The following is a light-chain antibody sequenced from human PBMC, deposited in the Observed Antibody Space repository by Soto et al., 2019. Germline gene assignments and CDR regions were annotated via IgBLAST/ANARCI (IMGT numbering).Light chain of an antibody. CDR1: NSDYNY. J-gene: IGLJ2*01. CDR3: SSFTSSTAVV. Sequence: QSALTQPRSVSGSPGQPVTISCTGTNSDYNYVSWYQHHPGKAPKLMISQVTNRPSGVSNRFSGSKSGNTASLTISGLQAEDEADYYCSSFTSSTAVVFGGGTKLTVL. CDR2: QVT. V-gene: IGLV2-14*01.